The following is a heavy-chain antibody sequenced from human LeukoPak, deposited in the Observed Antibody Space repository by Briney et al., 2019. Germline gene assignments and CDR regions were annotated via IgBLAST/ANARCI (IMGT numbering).Heavy chain of an antibody. Sequence: ASVKVSCKASGYTFTSYAMHWVRQAPGQRLEWMGWINAGNGNTKYSQKFQGRVTITRDTSASTAYMELRSLRSDDTAVYYCARDLIPAATYYYYYYMDVWGKGTTVTVSS. CDR3: ARDLIPAATYYYYYYMDV. D-gene: IGHD2-2*01. V-gene: IGHV1-3*01. CDR2: INAGNGNT. J-gene: IGHJ6*03. CDR1: GYTFTSYA.